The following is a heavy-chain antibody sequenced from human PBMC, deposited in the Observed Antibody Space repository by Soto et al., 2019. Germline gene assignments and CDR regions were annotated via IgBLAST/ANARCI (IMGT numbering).Heavy chain of an antibody. V-gene: IGHV3-30*18. D-gene: IGHD3-22*01. Sequence: QVQLVESGGGVVQPGRSMRLSCAASGFTFSSYGMHWVRQAPGKGLEWVAIISYDGNYKYYADSVKGRFTISRDNSKNTLYLQMNILRAEETAVYYCGKVSTYYYDSTFDYWGQGTLVTVSS. CDR3: GKVSTYYYDSTFDY. CDR1: GFTFSSYG. J-gene: IGHJ4*02. CDR2: ISYDGNYK.